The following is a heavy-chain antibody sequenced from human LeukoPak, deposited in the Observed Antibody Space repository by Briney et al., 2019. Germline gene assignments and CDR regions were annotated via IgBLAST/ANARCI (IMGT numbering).Heavy chain of an antibody. D-gene: IGHD6-13*01. CDR2: ISSSSSYI. CDR3: ASWRNIAAAGDFDY. CDR1: GFTFSSYS. Sequence: GGSLRLSCAASGFTFSSYSMNWVRQAPGKGPEWVSSISSSSSYIYYADSVKGRFTISRDNAKNSLYLQMNSLRAEDTAVYYCASWRNIAAAGDFDYWGQGTLVTVSS. V-gene: IGHV3-21*01. J-gene: IGHJ4*02.